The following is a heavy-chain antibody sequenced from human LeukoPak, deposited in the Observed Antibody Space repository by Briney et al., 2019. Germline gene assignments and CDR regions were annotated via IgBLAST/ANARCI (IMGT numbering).Heavy chain of an antibody. CDR1: GGSISSSSYS. CDR3: AREGGPGGDYGSIDS. J-gene: IGHJ4*02. V-gene: IGHV4-39*02. Sequence: PSETLSLTCTVSGGSISSSSYSWGWIRQPPGKGLEWIGSIYYSGSTFYNPSLKSRVTISVDTSKNQFSLKLSSVTAADTAVYYCAREGGPGGDYGSIDSWGQGTLVTVSS. CDR2: IYYSGST. D-gene: IGHD4-17*01.